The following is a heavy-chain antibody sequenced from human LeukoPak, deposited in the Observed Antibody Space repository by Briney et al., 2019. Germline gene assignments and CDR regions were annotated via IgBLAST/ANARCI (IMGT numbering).Heavy chain of an antibody. CDR2: ISAYNGNT. CDR1: GYTFTSYG. J-gene: IGHJ6*03. D-gene: IGHD3-3*01. Sequence: GASVKVSCKASGYTFTSYGISWARQAPGQGLEWMGWISAYNGNTNYAQKLQGRVTMTTDTSTSTAYMELRSLRSDDTAVYYCARFFWSGYYYYYYMDVWGKGTTVTVSS. CDR3: ARFFWSGYYYYYYMDV. V-gene: IGHV1-18*01.